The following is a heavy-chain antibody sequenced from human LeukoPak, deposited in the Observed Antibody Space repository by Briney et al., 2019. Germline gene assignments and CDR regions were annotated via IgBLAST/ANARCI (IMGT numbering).Heavy chain of an antibody. CDR3: AKVGYRYSSIGYYFDY. J-gene: IGHJ4*02. CDR1: GFTFSSYA. Sequence: GGSLRLSCAASGFTFSSYAMSWVRQAPGKGLEWVSAISGSGGSTYYADSVKGRFTISRDNSKNTLYLQMSSLRAEDTAVYYCAKVGYRYSSIGYYFDYWGQGTLVTVSS. CDR2: ISGSGGST. V-gene: IGHV3-23*01. D-gene: IGHD6-19*01.